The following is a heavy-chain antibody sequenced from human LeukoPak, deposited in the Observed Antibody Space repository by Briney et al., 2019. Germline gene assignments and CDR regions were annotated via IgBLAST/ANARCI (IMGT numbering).Heavy chain of an antibody. J-gene: IGHJ4*02. V-gene: IGHV1-46*01. CDR2: INPSGGST. CDR3: ARGPPYYYGSGSYPLGY. CDR1: GYTFTSYY. Sequence: ASVKVSCKASGYTFTSYYMHWVRQAPGQGLEWMGIINPSGGSTSYAQKFQGRVTMTRDMSTSTVYMELSSLRSEDTAVYYCARGPPYYYGSGSYPLGYWGQGTLVTVSS. D-gene: IGHD3-10*01.